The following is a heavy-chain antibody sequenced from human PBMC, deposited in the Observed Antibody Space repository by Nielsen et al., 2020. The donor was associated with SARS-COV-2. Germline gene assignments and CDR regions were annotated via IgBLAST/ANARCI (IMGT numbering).Heavy chain of an antibody. D-gene: IGHD6-13*01. CDR1: GFTFNNYH. CDR3: ARNEAAPGMETNWYDH. J-gene: IGHJ5*02. V-gene: IGHV3-23*01. CDR2: ISGGDDST. Sequence: GESLKISCAASGFTFNNYHMSWVRQAPEKGLEWVSSISGGDDSTYYADPVKGRFTISRDNSKNTLYLQMDSLRADDTAVYYCARNEAAPGMETNWYDHWGQGTPVTVSS.